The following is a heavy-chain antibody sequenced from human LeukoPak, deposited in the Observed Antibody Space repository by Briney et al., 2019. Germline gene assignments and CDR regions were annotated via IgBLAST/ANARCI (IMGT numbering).Heavy chain of an antibody. Sequence: PSETLSLTCTVSGGSLSHSHWSWIRQPPGKGLEWSGYVFDSGSTNYNPSLKSRVTMSRDTSKDQFSLKVGSVTAADTAVYYCARRDTGSGSYDYFGDWGQGALVTVSS. D-gene: IGHD3-10*01. CDR1: GGSLSHSH. V-gene: IGHV4-59*08. J-gene: IGHJ4*02. CDR3: ARRDTGSGSYDYFGD. CDR2: VFDSGST.